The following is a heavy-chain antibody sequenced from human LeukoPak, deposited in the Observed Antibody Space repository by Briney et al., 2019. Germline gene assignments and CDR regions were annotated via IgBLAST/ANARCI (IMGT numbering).Heavy chain of an antibody. V-gene: IGHV3-48*01. D-gene: IGHD6-6*01. CDR2: ISSSSSTI. CDR3: ARAWNTGQLVGFVQSYYFDY. Sequence: PGGSLRLSCAASGFTFSSYAMSWVRQAPGKGLEWVSYISSSSSTIYYADSVKGRFTISRDNAKNSLYLQMNSLRAEDTAVYYCARAWNTGQLVGFVQSYYFDYWGQGALVTVSS. CDR1: GFTFSSYA. J-gene: IGHJ4*02.